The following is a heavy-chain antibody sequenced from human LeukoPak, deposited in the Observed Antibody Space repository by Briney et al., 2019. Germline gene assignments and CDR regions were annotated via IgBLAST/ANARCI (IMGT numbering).Heavy chain of an antibody. D-gene: IGHD2-8*02. J-gene: IGHJ3*02. CDR2: IYPRDSDI. V-gene: IGHV5-51*01. CDR3: ARRDPGPHDALDI. CDR1: GYSFTSYW. Sequence: GESLKISCKGSGYSFTSYWIGWVRQMPGKGLEWMGIIYPRDSDIRYSPSFQGQVTISAVKSISTAYLQWSSLKASDTAMYYRARRDPGPHDALDIWGQGTMVTVSS.